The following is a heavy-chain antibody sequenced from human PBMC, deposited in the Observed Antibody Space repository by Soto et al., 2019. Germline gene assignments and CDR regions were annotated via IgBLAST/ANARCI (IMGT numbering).Heavy chain of an antibody. CDR3: TWQAHYEHGMAV. D-gene: IGHD4-17*01. J-gene: IGHJ6*02. CDR1: GITFTSSW. Sequence: EVQMVESGGGLVKPGGSLTLSCALSGITFTSSWMSLVRQAAGKLLEWVGRSKSTGSGGTTDYSEPVQGRFTISREDSKNTLCLERNSLKSADTAVYYCTWQAHYEHGMAVWGQGSRVTVSS. CDR2: SKSTGSGGTT. V-gene: IGHV3-15*01.